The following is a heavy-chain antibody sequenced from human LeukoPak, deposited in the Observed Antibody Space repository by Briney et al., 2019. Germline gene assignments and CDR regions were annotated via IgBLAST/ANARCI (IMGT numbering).Heavy chain of an antibody. V-gene: IGHV4-34*01. CDR2: INHSGST. J-gene: IGHJ4*02. Sequence: SETLSLTCAVYGGSFSGYYWSWIRQPPGKGLEWIGEINHSGSTNYNPSLKSRVTISVDTSKNQFSLKLSSVTAADTAVYYCARGEYSSPPVDYWGQGTLVTVSS. CDR1: GGSFSGYY. CDR3: ARGEYSSPPVDY. D-gene: IGHD6-6*01.